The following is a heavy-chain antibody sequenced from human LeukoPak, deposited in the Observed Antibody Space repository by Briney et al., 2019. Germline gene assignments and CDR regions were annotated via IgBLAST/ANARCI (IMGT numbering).Heavy chain of an antibody. CDR3: ARIHQYYSDGNGYYER. CDR1: GYSFTVNY. J-gene: IGHJ4*02. CDR2: INPNTGGT. D-gene: IGHD3-22*01. Sequence: GASVKVSCKTSGYSFTVNYIHWVRQAPGQGLEWMGRINPNTGGTNYAQKFQGRVTMTRDTSISTAYMELSSLRSDDTAVYYCARIHQYYSDGNGYYERWGQGTLVTVSP. V-gene: IGHV1-2*02.